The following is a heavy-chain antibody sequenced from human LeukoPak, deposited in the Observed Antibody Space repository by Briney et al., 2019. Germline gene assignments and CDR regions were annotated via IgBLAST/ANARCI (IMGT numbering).Heavy chain of an antibody. CDR2: IKHGGST. D-gene: IGHD4-11*01. J-gene: IGHJ6*03. CDR3: ARAPPTVTTLYYYHYYMDV. CDR1: GGSFSNSY. Sequence: SETLSLTCAVYGGSFSNSYWSWIRQPPGKGLEWIGEIKHGGSTNYNASLKGRVTISLDTSKSQFSLKLSSATAADTAVYYCARAPPTVTTLYYYHYYMDVWGKGTTVTVSS. V-gene: IGHV4-34*01.